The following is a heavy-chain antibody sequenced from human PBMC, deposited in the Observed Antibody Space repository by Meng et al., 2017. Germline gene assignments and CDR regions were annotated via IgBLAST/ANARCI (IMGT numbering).Heavy chain of an antibody. V-gene: IGHV4-34*01. CDR3: AREIVVVVAATEYYYYGMDV. Sequence: SETLSLTCAVYGGSFSGYYWSWIRQPPGKGLEWIGEINHSGGTNYNPSLKSRVTISVDTSKNQFSLKLSSVTAADTAVYYCAREIVVVVAATEYYYYGMDVWGQGTTVTVSS. J-gene: IGHJ6*02. CDR1: GGSFSGYY. D-gene: IGHD2-15*01. CDR2: INHSGGT.